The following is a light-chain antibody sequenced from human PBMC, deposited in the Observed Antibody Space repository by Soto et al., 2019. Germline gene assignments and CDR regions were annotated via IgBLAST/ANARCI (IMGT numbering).Light chain of an antibody. CDR3: QHYNSYSEA. V-gene: IGKV1-5*03. CDR2: KAS. CDR1: QTISSW. J-gene: IGKJ1*01. Sequence: DLQMTQAPSTLSASVGDRVTLTCRASQTISSWLAWYPQEPGKAPKLLIYKASTLKSGVPSRFSGSGSGTEFTLTISSLQPDDVATDDGQHYNSYSEAFGQGTKVDIK.